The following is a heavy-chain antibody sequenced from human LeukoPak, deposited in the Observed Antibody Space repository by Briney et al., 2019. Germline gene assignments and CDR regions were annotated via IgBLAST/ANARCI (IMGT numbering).Heavy chain of an antibody. V-gene: IGHV3-7*01. D-gene: IGHD2/OR15-2a*01. J-gene: IGHJ4*02. Sequence: GGSLRLSCAASGLTFSNYWMSWVRQAPGKGLEWVANIKQDGSETYYVDSVTGRFTISRDNAKNSLSLQMNSLRAEDTAVYYCAREGNRRSFDYWGQGTLVTVSS. CDR3: AREGNRRSFDY. CDR1: GLTFSNYW. CDR2: IKQDGSET.